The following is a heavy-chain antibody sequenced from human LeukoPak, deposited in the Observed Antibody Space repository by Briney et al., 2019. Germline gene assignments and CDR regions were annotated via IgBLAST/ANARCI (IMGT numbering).Heavy chain of an antibody. J-gene: IGHJ3*02. Sequence: PSVTLSLTCAVYGGSFSSYYWGWIRQPPGKGLEWIGSIYYSGSTYYNPSLKSRVTISVDTSKNQFSLKLSSVTAADTAVYYCARRAMGVFDIWGQGTMVTVSS. V-gene: IGHV4-39*01. CDR3: ARRAMGVFDI. CDR2: IYYSGST. D-gene: IGHD2-8*01. CDR1: GGSFSSYY.